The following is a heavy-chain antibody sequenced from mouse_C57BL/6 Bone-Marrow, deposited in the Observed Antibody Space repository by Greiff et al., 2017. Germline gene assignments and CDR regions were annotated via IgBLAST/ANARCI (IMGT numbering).Heavy chain of an antibody. CDR2: IYPGDGDT. Sequence: QVQLQQSGAELVKPGASVKISCKASGYAFSSYWMNWVKQRPGKGLEWIGQIYPGDGDTNYNGKFKGKATLTADKSSSTAYMQLSSLTSEDSAVYFCERSLRYFYYAMYYWGQGTSVTVSS. V-gene: IGHV1-80*01. CDR3: ERSLRYFYYAMYY. CDR1: GYAFSSYW. J-gene: IGHJ4*01. D-gene: IGHD1-3*01.